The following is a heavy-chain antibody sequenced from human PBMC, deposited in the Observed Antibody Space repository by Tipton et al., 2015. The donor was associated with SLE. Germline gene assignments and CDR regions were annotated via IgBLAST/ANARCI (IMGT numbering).Heavy chain of an antibody. CDR2: MGYSGSS. D-gene: IGHD3-16*02. CDR1: GGSISTHY. J-gene: IGHJ2*01. CDR3: ARANLHESLVDWYFDL. Sequence: LRLSCSVSGGSISTHYWSWIRQPPGKGLEWIGYMGYSGSSHFNPSLRSRVTISVDTSENQFSLKLSSVTAADTALYYCARANLHESLVDWYFDLWGRGTLVTVSS. V-gene: IGHV4-59*11.